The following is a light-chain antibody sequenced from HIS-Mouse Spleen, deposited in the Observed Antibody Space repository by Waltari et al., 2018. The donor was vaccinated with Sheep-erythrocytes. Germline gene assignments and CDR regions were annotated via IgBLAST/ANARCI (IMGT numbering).Light chain of an antibody. J-gene: IGLJ1*01. CDR2: GKN. CDR3: NSRDSSGNHLRV. V-gene: IGLV3-19*01. CDR1: SLRSYY. Sequence: SSELTQDPAVSVALGQTVRITCQGDSLRSYYASWYQKKPGQAPVLVNYGKNNRPSGIPDRFSGSSSGNTASLTITGAQAEDEADYYCNSRDSSGNHLRVFGTGTKVTVL.